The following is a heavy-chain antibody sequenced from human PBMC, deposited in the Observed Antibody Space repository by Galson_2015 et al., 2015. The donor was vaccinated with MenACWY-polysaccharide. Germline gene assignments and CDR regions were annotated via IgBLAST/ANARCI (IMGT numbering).Heavy chain of an antibody. D-gene: IGHD5-12*01. Sequence: APGKGLEWVSSISSSSSYIYYADSVKGRFTISRDNAKNSLYLQMNSLRAEDTAVYYCARDWLDAFDYWGQGTLVTVSS. CDR3: ARDWLDAFDY. CDR2: ISSSSSYI. V-gene: IGHV3-21*01. J-gene: IGHJ4*02.